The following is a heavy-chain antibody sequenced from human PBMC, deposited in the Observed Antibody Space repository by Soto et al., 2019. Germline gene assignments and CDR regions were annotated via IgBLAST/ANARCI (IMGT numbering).Heavy chain of an antibody. CDR2: IIPIFGTA. V-gene: IGHV1-69*13. CDR3: ARPHSRAYDSSGYYYWVY. Sequence: GASVKVSCKASGGTFSSYAISWVRQAPGQGLEWMGGIIPIFGTANYAQKFQGRVTITADGSTSTAYMELSSLRSGDTAVYYCARPHSRAYDSSGYYYWVYWGQGTLVTVSS. CDR1: GGTFSSYA. D-gene: IGHD3-22*01. J-gene: IGHJ4*02.